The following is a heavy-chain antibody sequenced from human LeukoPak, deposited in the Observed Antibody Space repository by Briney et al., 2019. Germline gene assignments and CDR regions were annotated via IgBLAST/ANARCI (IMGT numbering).Heavy chain of an antibody. V-gene: IGHV4-59*11. D-gene: IGHD6-6*01. CDR1: GGSISSHY. Sequence: SETLSLTCTVSGGSISSHYWSWIRQPPGKGLEWIGYIYYSGSTNYNPSLKGRVTISVDTSKNQFSLKLSSVTAADTAVYYCAREVVGSSFFDYWGQGTLVTVSS. J-gene: IGHJ4*02. CDR2: IYYSGST. CDR3: AREVVGSSFFDY.